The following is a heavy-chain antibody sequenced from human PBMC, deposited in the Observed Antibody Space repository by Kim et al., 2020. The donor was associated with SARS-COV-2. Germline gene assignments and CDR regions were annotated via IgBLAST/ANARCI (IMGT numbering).Heavy chain of an antibody. CDR1: GGSISSYY. V-gene: IGHV4-59*01. Sequence: SETLSLTCTVSGGSISSYYWSWIRQPPGKGLEWIGYIYYSGSTNYNPSLKSRVTISVDTSKNQFSLKLSSVTAADTAVYYCARENDSSGYNRRGYYYGMDVWGQGTTVTVSS. CDR3: ARENDSSGYNRRGYYYGMDV. D-gene: IGHD3-22*01. CDR2: IYYSGST. J-gene: IGHJ6*02.